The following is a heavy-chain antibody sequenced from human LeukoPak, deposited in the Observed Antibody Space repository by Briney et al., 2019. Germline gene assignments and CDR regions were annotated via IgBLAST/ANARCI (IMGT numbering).Heavy chain of an antibody. V-gene: IGHV4-59*08. CDR2: IYYSGST. CDR3: ARHPPKDFPQDV. D-gene: IGHD2-15*01. CDR1: GGSISSYY. J-gene: IGHJ6*02. Sequence: KASETLSLTCTVSGGSISSYYWSWIRQPPGKGLEWIGYIYYSGSTNYNPSLKSRVTISVDTSKNQFSLKLSSVTAADTAVYYCARHPPKDFPQDVWGQGTTVTVSS.